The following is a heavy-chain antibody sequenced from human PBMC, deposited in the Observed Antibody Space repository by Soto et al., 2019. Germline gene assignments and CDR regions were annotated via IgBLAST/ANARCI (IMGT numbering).Heavy chain of an antibody. CDR2: IYYSGST. D-gene: IGHD4-17*01. V-gene: IGHV4-39*01. Sequence: QLQLQESGPGLVKPSETLSLTCTVSGGSISSSSYYWGWIRQPPGKGLEWIGSIYYSGSTYYNPSLKSRVTISVDTSKNQFSLKLSSVTAADTAVYYCARQITTVVTVDYWGQGTLVTVSS. J-gene: IGHJ4*02. CDR1: GGSISSSSYY. CDR3: ARQITTVVTVDY.